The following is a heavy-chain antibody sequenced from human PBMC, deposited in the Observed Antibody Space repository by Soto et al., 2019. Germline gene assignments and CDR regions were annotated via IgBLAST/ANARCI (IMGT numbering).Heavy chain of an antibody. V-gene: IGHV4-34*01. CDR2: INHSGST. J-gene: IGHJ5*02. CDR1: GGSFSGYY. D-gene: IGHD3-10*01. Sequence: PSETLSLTCAVYGGSFSGYYWSWIRQPPGKGLEWIGEINHSGSTNYNPSLKSRVTISVDTSKNQFSLKLSSVTAADTAVYYCARKRITMVRGTNWFDPWGQGTLVTVS. CDR3: ARKRITMVRGTNWFDP.